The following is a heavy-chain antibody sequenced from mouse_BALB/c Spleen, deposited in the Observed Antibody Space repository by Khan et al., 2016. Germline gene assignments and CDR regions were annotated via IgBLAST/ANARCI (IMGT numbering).Heavy chain of an antibody. J-gene: IGHJ3*01. D-gene: IGHD1-1*01. Sequence: VQLQQPGIVLARPGASVKMSCKASGYTFSSYWMHWVKQRPGQGLEWIGVIYPGNSDATYNQNFKGKAELTAVTSTSTAYMELSSLTNEASAVCGCIRGKSTSYAWFACWGHGALVTVTA. CDR2: IYPGNSDA. CDR1: GYTFSSYW. V-gene: IGHV1-5*01. CDR3: IRGKSTSYAWFAC.